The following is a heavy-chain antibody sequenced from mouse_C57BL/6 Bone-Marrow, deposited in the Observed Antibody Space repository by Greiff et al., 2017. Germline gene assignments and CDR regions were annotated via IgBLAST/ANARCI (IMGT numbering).Heavy chain of an antibody. V-gene: IGHV1-19*01. CDR3: GYYGSSYDLYYFDY. D-gene: IGHD1-1*01. CDR1: GYTFTDYY. CDR2: INPYNGGT. J-gene: IGHJ2*01. Sequence: EVQLQQSGPVLVKPGASVKMSCKASGYTFTDYYMNWVKQSHGKSLEWIGVINPYNGGTSYNQKFKGKATLTVDKSSSTAYMELNSLTSEDSAVYYCGYYGSSYDLYYFDYWGQGTTLTVSS.